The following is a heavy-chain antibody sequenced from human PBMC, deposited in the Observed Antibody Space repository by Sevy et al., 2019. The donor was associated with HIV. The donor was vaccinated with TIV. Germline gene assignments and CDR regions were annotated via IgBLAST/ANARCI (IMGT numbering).Heavy chain of an antibody. J-gene: IGHJ6*02. CDR1: GFTFSSYA. V-gene: IGHV3-23*01. CDR2: ISGSGGST. D-gene: IGHD3-3*01. CDR3: EKDLDLPYYDFWSGDYYYGMDV. Sequence: GGSLRLSCAASGFTFSSYAMSWVRQAPGKGLEWVSAISGSGGSTYYADSVKGRFTISRDNSKNTLYLQMNSLRAEDKAVYYCEKDLDLPYYDFWSGDYYYGMDVWGQGTTVTVSS.